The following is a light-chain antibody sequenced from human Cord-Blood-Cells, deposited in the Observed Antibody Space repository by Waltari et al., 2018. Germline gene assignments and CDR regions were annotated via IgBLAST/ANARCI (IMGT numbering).Light chain of an antibody. CDR2: EGS. V-gene: IGLV2-23*01. J-gene: IGLJ2*01. Sequence: QSALPQPASVSGSPGQSITLSCTGTSSDGGSNHLFSWYQQHPGKAPKLMIYEGSKRPSGVSNRFSGSKSGNTASLTISGLQAEDEADYYCCSYAGSSGVVFGGGTKLTVL. CDR1: SSDGGSNHL. CDR3: CSYAGSSGVV.